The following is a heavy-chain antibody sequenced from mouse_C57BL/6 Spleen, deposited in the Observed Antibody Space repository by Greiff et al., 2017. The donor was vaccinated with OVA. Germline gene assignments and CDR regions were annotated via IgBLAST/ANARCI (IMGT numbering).Heavy chain of an antibody. Sequence: EVQLVESEGGLVQPGSSMKLSCTASGFTFSDYYMAWVRQVPEKGLEWVANINYDGSSTYYLDSLKSRFIISRDNAKNILYLQMSSLKSEDTATYYCAREGSSTSWYFDVWGTGTTVTVSS. J-gene: IGHJ1*03. V-gene: IGHV5-16*01. CDR1: GFTFSDYY. CDR2: INYDGSST. CDR3: AREGSSTSWYFDV. D-gene: IGHD5-1*01.